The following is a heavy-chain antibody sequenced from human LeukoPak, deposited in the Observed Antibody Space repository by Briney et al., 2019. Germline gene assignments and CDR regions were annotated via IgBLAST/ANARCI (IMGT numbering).Heavy chain of an antibody. CDR2: IRCDGSNK. D-gene: IGHD5-24*01. J-gene: IGHJ6*03. CDR1: GFTFSSYG. CDR3: AKKGATGYYYMDV. V-gene: IGHV3-30*02. Sequence: GGSLRLSCAASGFTFSSYGMHWVRQAPGKGLEWVAFIRCDGSNKYYADSVKGRFTISRDNSKNTLYLQMNSLSAEDTAVYYCAKKGATGYYYMDVWGKGTTVTVSS.